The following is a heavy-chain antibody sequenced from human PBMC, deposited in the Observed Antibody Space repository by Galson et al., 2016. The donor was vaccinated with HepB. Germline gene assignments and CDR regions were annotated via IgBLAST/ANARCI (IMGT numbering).Heavy chain of an antibody. V-gene: IGHV2-70*18. Sequence: TLSLTCGVSGVSISTNKWWSWVRQSPGKALEWLALIDWDNGKYYSTSLKTRLTISKDTSKNQVVLTLTNMDPVDTATYYCARILRGTYFDHWGQGNLVTVSS. CDR1: GVSISTNKW. CDR3: ARILRGTYFDH. CDR2: IDWDNGK. J-gene: IGHJ4*02.